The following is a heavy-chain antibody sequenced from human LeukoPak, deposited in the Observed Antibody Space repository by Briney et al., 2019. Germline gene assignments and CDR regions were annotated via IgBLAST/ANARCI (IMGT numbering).Heavy chain of an antibody. CDR1: RFALSVYE. V-gene: IGHV3-48*03. Sequence: GGSLRLSCAVSRFALSVYEMYCLRRSPGKGLEWIAYISSSGGTRHYADSVRCRFTISRDNAKNSLYLQLNNLRAEDTAVYYCSTLTVASDFDYWGQGTLVTVSS. D-gene: IGHD6-19*01. J-gene: IGHJ4*02. CDR2: ISSSGGTR. CDR3: STLTVASDFDY.